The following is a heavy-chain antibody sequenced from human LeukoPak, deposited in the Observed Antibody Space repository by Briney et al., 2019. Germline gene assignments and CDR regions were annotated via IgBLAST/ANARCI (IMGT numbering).Heavy chain of an antibody. CDR2: VYYTGST. J-gene: IGHJ4*02. Sequence: SETLSLTCTVSGDFISTYYWSWIRQPPGKGLEWIGYVYYTGSTNYNPSLKGRVTISVDTSKNQFFLKLSSVTAADTAMYYCARASIRYYDSSACSHWGQGALVTVSS. V-gene: IGHV4-59*01. CDR1: GDFISTYY. CDR3: ARASIRYYDSSACSH. D-gene: IGHD3-22*01.